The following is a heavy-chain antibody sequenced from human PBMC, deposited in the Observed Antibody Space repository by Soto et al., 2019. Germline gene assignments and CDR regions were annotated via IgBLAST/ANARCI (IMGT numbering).Heavy chain of an antibody. CDR3: ARRETYYDFWSGYSPYYYYGMDV. CDR1: GGSISSSSYY. D-gene: IGHD3-3*01. CDR2: IYYSGST. J-gene: IGHJ6*02. Sequence: SETLSLTCTVSGGSISSSSYYWGCMRQPPGKGLEWIGSIYYSGSTYYNPSLKSRVTISVDTSKNQFSLKLSSVTAADTAVYYCARRETYYDFWSGYSPYYYYGMDVWGQGTTVTVSS. V-gene: IGHV4-39*01.